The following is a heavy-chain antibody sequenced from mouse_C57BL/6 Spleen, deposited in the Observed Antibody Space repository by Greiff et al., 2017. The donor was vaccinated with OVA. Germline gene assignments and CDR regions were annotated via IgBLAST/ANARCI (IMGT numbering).Heavy chain of an antibody. V-gene: IGHV5-4*01. CDR1: GFTFSSYA. D-gene: IGHD1-1*01. J-gene: IGHJ1*03. Sequence: EVQLVESGGGLVKPGGSLKLSCAASGFTFSSYAMSWVRQTPEKRLEWVATISDGGSYTYYPDNVKGRFTISRDNAKNNLYLQMSHLKSEDTAMYYCARDPHITTVVATGYFDVWGTGTTVTVSS. CDR2: ISDGGSYT. CDR3: ARDPHITTVVATGYFDV.